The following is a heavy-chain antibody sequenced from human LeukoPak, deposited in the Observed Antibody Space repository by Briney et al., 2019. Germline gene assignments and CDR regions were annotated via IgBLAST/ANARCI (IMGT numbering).Heavy chain of an antibody. Sequence: ASVKVSCKASGYSFADYYMHWVRQAPGQGLEWMGWIKPNSGDTRSAQKFQGRVTMTRDTSISTAYMELSSLRYDDTAVYYCARDRADAFDIWGQGTMVTVSS. CDR1: GYSFADYY. CDR3: ARDRADAFDI. CDR2: IKPNSGDT. V-gene: IGHV1-2*02. J-gene: IGHJ3*02.